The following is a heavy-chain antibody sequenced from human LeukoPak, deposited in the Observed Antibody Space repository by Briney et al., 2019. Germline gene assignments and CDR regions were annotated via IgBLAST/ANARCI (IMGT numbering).Heavy chain of an antibody. D-gene: IGHD1-26*01. Sequence: SETLSHTCTVSGGSISSYYWSWIRQPPGKGLEWIGYIYYSGSTNYNPSLKSRVTISVDTSKNQFSLKLSSVTAADTAVYYCAREGGSYWGNWFDPWGQGTLVTVSS. CDR2: IYYSGST. CDR1: GGSISSYY. J-gene: IGHJ5*02. CDR3: AREGGSYWGNWFDP. V-gene: IGHV4-59*01.